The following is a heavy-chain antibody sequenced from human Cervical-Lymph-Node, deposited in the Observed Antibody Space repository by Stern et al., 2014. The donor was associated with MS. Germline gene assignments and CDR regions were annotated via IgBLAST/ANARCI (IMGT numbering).Heavy chain of an antibody. CDR2: VIPNSGGT. D-gene: IGHD2-2*01. CDR3: ARGDLHQFLVN. CDR1: GYTFTDYF. J-gene: IGHJ4*02. V-gene: IGHV1-2*06. Sequence: QVQLVQSGAEVKKPGASVKVSCRTSGYTFTDYFLHWVRQAPGQGLEWMGRVIPNSGGTLYAEKFQGRVTMTRDTSISTAYMELSRLTSADTAVYYCARGDLHQFLVNWGQGTLVTVSS.